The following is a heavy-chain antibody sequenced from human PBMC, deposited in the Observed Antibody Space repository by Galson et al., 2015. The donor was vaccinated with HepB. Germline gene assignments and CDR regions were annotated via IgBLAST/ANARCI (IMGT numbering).Heavy chain of an antibody. J-gene: IGHJ4*02. CDR1: RFTFDDYA. V-gene: IGHV3-9*01. Sequence: SLRLSCAASRFTFDDYAMHWVRQAPGKGLEWVSGISWNSGSIGYADSVKGRFTISRDNAKNSLYLQMNSLRAEDTALYYCAKGTSGFFDYWGQGTLVTVSS. D-gene: IGHD3-10*01. CDR2: ISWNSGSI. CDR3: AKGTSGFFDY.